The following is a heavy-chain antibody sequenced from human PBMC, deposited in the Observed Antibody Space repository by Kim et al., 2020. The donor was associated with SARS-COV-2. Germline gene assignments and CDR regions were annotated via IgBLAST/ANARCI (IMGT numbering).Heavy chain of an antibody. J-gene: IGHJ4*02. CDR2: ISYDGSNK. CDR1: GFTFSSYA. D-gene: IGHD2-2*01. CDR3: ARGPLYCSSTSCYVDY. V-gene: IGHV3-30*04. Sequence: GGSLRLSCAASGFTFSSYAMHWVRQAPGKGLEWVAVISYDGSNKYYADSVKGRFTISRDNSKNTLYLQMNSLRAEDTAVYYCARGPLYCSSTSCYVDYWGQGTVVTVSS.